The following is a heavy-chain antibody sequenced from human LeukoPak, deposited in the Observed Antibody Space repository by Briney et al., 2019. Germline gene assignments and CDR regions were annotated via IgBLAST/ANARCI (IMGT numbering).Heavy chain of an antibody. V-gene: IGHV3-23*01. CDR3: AKAAMRELLWFGELLNWFDP. Sequence: GGSLRLSCAASGFSFSGNVMSWVRQAPGKGLEWVSAVGTSGDNTYYADSVKGRFTIARDNSRDTLSLQMNSLRAEDTAVYYCAKAAMRELLWFGELLNWFDPWGQGTLVTVSS. J-gene: IGHJ5*02. CDR1: GFSFSGNV. D-gene: IGHD3-10*01. CDR2: VGTSGDNT.